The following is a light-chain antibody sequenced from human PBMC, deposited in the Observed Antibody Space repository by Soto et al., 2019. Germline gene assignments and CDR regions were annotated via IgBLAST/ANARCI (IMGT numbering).Light chain of an antibody. CDR1: SSDVGAYNF. CDR3: AAWDDSLSGPV. Sequence: QSVLTQPASVSGSPGQSITISCTGTSSDVGAYNFVSWYQHHPGTAPKLMIYEVSNRPSGASNRFSGSKSGNTASLTISGLQTEDEADYYCAAWDDSLSGPVFGGGTKLTVL. CDR2: EVS. J-gene: IGLJ3*02. V-gene: IGLV2-14*01.